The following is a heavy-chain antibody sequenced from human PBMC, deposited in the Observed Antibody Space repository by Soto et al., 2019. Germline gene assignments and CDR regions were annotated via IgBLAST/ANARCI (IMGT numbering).Heavy chain of an antibody. Sequence: QVQLVESGGGVVQPGRSLRLSCAASGFTFSSYGMHWVRQAPGKGLEWVAVIWYDGSNKYYADSVKGRFTSSRDNSKNTLYLQMNSLRAEDTAVYYCARDCSGGSCPANDAFDIWGQGTMVTVSS. D-gene: IGHD2-15*01. V-gene: IGHV3-33*01. J-gene: IGHJ3*02. CDR2: IWYDGSNK. CDR3: ARDCSGGSCPANDAFDI. CDR1: GFTFSSYG.